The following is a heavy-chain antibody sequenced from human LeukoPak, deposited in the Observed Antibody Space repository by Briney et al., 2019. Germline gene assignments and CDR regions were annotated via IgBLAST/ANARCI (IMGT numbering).Heavy chain of an antibody. J-gene: IGHJ4*02. CDR1: GFTFSSYG. CDR2: ISGSGGST. CDR3: AKDHGSSDWYYFDY. D-gene: IGHD6-13*01. V-gene: IGHV3-23*01. Sequence: PGGTLRLSCAASGFTFSSYGMSWVRQAPGKGLEWVSAISGSGGSTYCADSVKGRFTISRDNSKNTLYLQMNTLRADDTAVYYCAKDHGSSDWYYFDYWGQGTLVTVSS.